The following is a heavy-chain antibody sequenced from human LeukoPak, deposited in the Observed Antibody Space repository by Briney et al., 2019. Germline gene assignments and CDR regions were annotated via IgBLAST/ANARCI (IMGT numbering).Heavy chain of an antibody. Sequence: GGSLRLSCAASGLTFSSYGMHWVRQAPGKGLEWVAVIWYDGSNKYYADSVKGRFTISRDNSKNTLYLQMNSLRAEDTAVYYCARGSHNGFWSGYPAYYFDYWRQGTLVTVSS. CDR1: GLTFSSYG. V-gene: IGHV3-33*01. J-gene: IGHJ4*02. D-gene: IGHD3-3*01. CDR2: IWYDGSNK. CDR3: ARGSHNGFWSGYPAYYFDY.